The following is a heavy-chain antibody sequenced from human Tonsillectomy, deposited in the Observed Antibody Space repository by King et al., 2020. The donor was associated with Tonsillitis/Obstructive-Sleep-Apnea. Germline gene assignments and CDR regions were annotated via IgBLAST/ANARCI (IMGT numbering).Heavy chain of an antibody. CDR2: IIPIFNIA. Sequence: VQLVESGAEVKKPGSSVKVSCKASGGPFSGYAINWVRQAPGQGPEWMGRIIPIFNIANYAQKFQGRVTITADKSTSTAYMELNSLRSEDTAMYYCARDAGYCTTTSCYKPLDYWGQGTLVTVSS. J-gene: IGHJ4*02. CDR3: ARDAGYCTTTSCYKPLDY. CDR1: GGPFSGYA. D-gene: IGHD2-2*02. V-gene: IGHV1-69*09.